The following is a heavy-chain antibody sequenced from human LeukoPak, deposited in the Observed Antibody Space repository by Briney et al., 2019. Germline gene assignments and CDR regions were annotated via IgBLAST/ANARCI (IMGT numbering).Heavy chain of an antibody. CDR3: ARDRDATPDY. V-gene: IGHV1-18*01. CDR2: ISIYSGNT. J-gene: IGHJ4*02. CDR1: GYTFASYG. Sequence: VASVKVSYKASGYTFASYGISWVRQAPGQGLEWMGWISIYSGNTDYAQNLQGRITVTADTSANTAYMELRSLTSDDTAVYYCARDRDATPDYWGQGTLVTVSS.